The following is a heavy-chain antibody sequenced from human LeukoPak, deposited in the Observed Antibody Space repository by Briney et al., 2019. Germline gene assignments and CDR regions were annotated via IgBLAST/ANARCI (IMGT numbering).Heavy chain of an antibody. Sequence: GDSVKVSCNASGHTFTSYGSSWVRQAPGQGLEWMGWISAYNGNTNYAQKRQGRVTMTTATSTSTAYLELRSLTSADTDVYYCALYYDYIWGSYRQPNTAFDYWGQGTLVTVSS. D-gene: IGHD3-16*02. V-gene: IGHV1-18*01. J-gene: IGHJ4*02. CDR1: GHTFTSYG. CDR3: ALYYDYIWGSYRQPNTAFDY. CDR2: ISAYNGNT.